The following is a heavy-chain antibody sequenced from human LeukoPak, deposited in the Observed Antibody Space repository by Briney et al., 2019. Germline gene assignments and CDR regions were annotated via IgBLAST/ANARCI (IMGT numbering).Heavy chain of an antibody. CDR3: ARSDYDSSGYDA. J-gene: IGHJ5*02. D-gene: IGHD3-22*01. CDR1: GFTFSRYG. CDR2: IWYDGSEK. Sequence: SGRSLRLSCAASGFTFSRYGMHWVRQAPGKGLEWVAVIWYDGSEKYYADSVKGRFTISRDNSKNTLYLQMNSLRAEDTAVYYCARSDYDSSGYDAWGQGTLVTVSS. V-gene: IGHV3-33*01.